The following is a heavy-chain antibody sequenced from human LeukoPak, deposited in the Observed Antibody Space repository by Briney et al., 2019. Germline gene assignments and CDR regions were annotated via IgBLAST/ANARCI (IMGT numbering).Heavy chain of an antibody. V-gene: IGHV4-39*07. J-gene: IGHJ6*03. CDR1: SGSISTSNYY. CDR3: ARLVARAFDWLPNYYYYMDV. Sequence: PSETLSLTCTVSSGSISTSNYYWGWVRQPPGKALEWIGNIFYSGSTYYSPSLKSRVTISVDTSKNQFSLKLSSVTAADTAVYYCARLVARAFDWLPNYYYYMDVWGKGTTVTISS. CDR2: IFYSGST. D-gene: IGHD3-9*01.